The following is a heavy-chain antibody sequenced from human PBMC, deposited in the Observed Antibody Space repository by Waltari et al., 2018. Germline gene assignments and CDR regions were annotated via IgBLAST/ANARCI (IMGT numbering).Heavy chain of an antibody. CDR3: ARVGAYGSGTYLSY. D-gene: IGHD3-10*01. J-gene: IGHJ4*02. Sequence: QVQVVQSGAEVEKPGASVMVSCKTSGYTFTAYYIHWLRQAPGQGLEWMGWINPNSGVTVYAQKFQGRVTMTRDTSISTAYMELSRLTSDDTAVYYCARVGAYGSGTYLSYWGQGTLVTVSS. V-gene: IGHV1-2*02. CDR1: GYTFTAYY. CDR2: INPNSGVT.